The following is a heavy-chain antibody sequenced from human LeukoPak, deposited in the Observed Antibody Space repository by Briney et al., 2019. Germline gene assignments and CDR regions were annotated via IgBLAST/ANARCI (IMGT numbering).Heavy chain of an antibody. CDR2: ISSSGSTI. CDR3: ARDHRYYDSSGYLDY. V-gene: IGHV3-48*03. CDR1: GFTFSSYE. Sequence: QPGGSLRLSCAASGFTFSSYEMNWVRQAPGKGLERVSYISSSGSTIYYADSVKGRFTISRDNAKNSLYLQMNSLRAEDTAVYYCARDHRYYDSSGYLDYWGQGTLVTVSS. D-gene: IGHD3-22*01. J-gene: IGHJ4*02.